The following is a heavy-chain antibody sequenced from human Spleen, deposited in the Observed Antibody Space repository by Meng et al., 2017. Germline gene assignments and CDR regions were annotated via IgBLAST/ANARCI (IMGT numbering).Heavy chain of an antibody. J-gene: IGHJ4*02. V-gene: IGHV2-5*02. Sequence: QITLKESGPTLVKPTQTLTLTCTFSGFSLRTSGVGVAWIRQPPGKALQWLALIYWDDDKRYSPSLKSRLTITKDTSKNQVVLPMTNMDPVDTATYYCAHRGIAVAAYDYWGQGTLVTVSS. CDR1: GFSLRTSGVG. CDR2: IYWDDDK. D-gene: IGHD6-19*01. CDR3: AHRGIAVAAYDY.